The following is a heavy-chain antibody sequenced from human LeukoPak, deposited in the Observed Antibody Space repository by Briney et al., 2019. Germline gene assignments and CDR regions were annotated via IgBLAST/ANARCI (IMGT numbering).Heavy chain of an antibody. D-gene: IGHD3-10*01. J-gene: IGHJ4*02. Sequence: PGRSLRLSCAASGFTFDDYAMHWVRQAPGKGLEWVSGISWNSGSIDYADSVKGRFTISRDNAKSSLYLQMNSLRAEDMALYYCAKGGVRGVQGYFDYWGQGTLVTVSS. CDR2: ISWNSGSI. CDR3: AKGGVRGVQGYFDY. V-gene: IGHV3-9*03. CDR1: GFTFDDYA.